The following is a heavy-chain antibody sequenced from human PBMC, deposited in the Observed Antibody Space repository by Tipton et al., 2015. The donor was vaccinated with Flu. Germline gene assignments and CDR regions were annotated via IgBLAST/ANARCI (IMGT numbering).Heavy chain of an antibody. CDR1: GGSISSYY. V-gene: IGHV4-4*07. J-gene: IGHJ4*02. CDR2: IYTSGST. D-gene: IGHD6-13*01. CDR3: ARVGSSSWKGGYYFDY. Sequence: LRLSCTVSGGSISSYYWSWIRQPAGKGLEWIGRIYTSGSTNYNPSLKSRVTMSVDTSKNQFSLKLSSVTAADTAVYYCARVGSSSWKGGYYFDYWGQGTLVTVSS.